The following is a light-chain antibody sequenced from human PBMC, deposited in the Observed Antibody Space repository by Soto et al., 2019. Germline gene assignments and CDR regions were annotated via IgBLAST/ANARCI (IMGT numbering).Light chain of an antibody. Sequence: ELVLTQSPAAISSYPVAIPTLSCRSRQSISSFLAWYQQKRGQAPRLLIYDASNRATVIPVRFSGSGSGTEFTLTISSLQSEDFAVYYCQQYNNWPSSITFGKGTQLEIK. CDR3: QQYNNWPSSIT. CDR1: QSISSF. CDR2: DAS. J-gene: IGKJ5*01. V-gene: IGKV3-11*01.